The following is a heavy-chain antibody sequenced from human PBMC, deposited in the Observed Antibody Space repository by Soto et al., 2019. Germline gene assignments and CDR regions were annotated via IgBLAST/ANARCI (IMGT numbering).Heavy chain of an antibody. CDR2: IYYSGST. V-gene: IGHV4-59*01. D-gene: IGHD2-15*01. CDR1: GGSISSYY. J-gene: IGHJ6*02. CDR3: ARVAYCSGGSCYGMDV. Sequence: PSETLSLTCTVSGGSISSYYWSWIRQPPGKGLEWIGYIYYSGSTNYNPSLKSRVTISVDTSKNQFSLKLSSVTAADTAVYYCARVAYCSGGSCYGMDVWGQGTTVT.